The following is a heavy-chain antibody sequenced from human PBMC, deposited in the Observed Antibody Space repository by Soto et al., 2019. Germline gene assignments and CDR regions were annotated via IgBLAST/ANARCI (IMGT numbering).Heavy chain of an antibody. Sequence: GESLKISCKGSGYSFTSYWIGWVRQMPGKGLEWMGIIYPGDSNTRYSPSLQGQVTISVDKSISTAYLQWSSLKAADTAMYYCARHAYDFWSGHPNPRYYYGMDVWGQGTTVTVSS. CDR2: IYPGDSNT. D-gene: IGHD3-3*01. CDR1: GYSFTSYW. J-gene: IGHJ6*02. V-gene: IGHV5-51*01. CDR3: ARHAYDFWSGHPNPRYYYGMDV.